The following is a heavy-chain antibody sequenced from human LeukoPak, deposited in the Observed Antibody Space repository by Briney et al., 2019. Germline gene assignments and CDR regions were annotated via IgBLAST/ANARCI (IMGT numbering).Heavy chain of an antibody. Sequence: SGGSLRLSCAASGFTFSSYSMNWVRQAPGKGLEWVAVIWYDGSNKYYADSVKGRFTISRDNSKNTLYLQMNSLRAEDTAVYYCARAHYDSPPIPSGYYYGMDVWGQGTTVTVSS. CDR1: GFTFSSYS. D-gene: IGHD3-3*01. CDR3: ARAHYDSPPIPSGYYYGMDV. V-gene: IGHV3-33*08. J-gene: IGHJ6*02. CDR2: IWYDGSNK.